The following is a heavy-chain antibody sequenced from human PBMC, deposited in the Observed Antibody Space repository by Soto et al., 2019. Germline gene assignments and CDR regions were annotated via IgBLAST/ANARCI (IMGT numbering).Heavy chain of an antibody. D-gene: IGHD3-22*01. Sequence: ASEYLPLTCAVSGYYINSGDDWRWLRQPPGKGLEWIGSIYHGGSTYYNRSLNSRGTLSIDMTNNHVSLILNSVSAADTAVYDCARVAPWVPFYFDNNPSTIESWFHPRCQG. CDR1: GYYINSGDD. V-gene: IGHV4-38-2*01. CDR3: ARVAPWVPFYFDNNPSTIESWFHP. CDR2: IYHGGST. J-gene: IGHJ5*02.